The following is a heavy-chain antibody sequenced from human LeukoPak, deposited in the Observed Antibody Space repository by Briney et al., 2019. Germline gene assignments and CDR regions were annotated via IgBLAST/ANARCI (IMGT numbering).Heavy chain of an antibody. CDR3: AKDGFPGIAANGAPGY. CDR2: IRYDGSNK. Sequence: GGSLRLSCAASGFTFSSYGMHWVRQAPGKVPEWVAFIRYDGSNKYYADSVKGRFTISRDNSKNTLYLQMNSLRAEDTAVYYCAKDGFPGIAANGAPGYWGQGTLVTVSS. V-gene: IGHV3-30*02. CDR1: GFTFSSYG. D-gene: IGHD6-13*01. J-gene: IGHJ4*02.